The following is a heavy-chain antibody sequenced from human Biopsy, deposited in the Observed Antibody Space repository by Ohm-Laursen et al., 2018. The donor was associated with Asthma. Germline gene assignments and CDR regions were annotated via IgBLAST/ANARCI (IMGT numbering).Heavy chain of an antibody. V-gene: IGHV1-69*06. Sequence: GASVKVSCNASGGMFGNYAISWVRQAPGLGLEWMGGISPIFGSSNYAQRFQGRVTITADIFTRTVYMELSGLRFDDTAIYYCARPSPNRDILHYYYHMDVWGQGTTAIVSS. CDR2: ISPIFGSS. CDR3: ARPSPNRDILHYYYHMDV. CDR1: GGMFGNYA. J-gene: IGHJ6*02. D-gene: IGHD3-3*02.